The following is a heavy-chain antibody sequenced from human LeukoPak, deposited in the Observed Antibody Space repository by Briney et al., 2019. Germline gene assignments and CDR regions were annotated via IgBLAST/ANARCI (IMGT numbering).Heavy chain of an antibody. J-gene: IGHJ4*02. CDR1: GFTFSSYW. CDR3: AKRGGSFIGYFDY. CDR2: INGDGRNI. D-gene: IGHD1-26*01. Sequence: GGSLRVSCVASGFTFSSYWMHWVRQDPRKGLVWVSRINGDGRNINYADSVKGRFTISRDNSKNSLYLQMNSLSPEDTAVYYCAKRGGSFIGYFDYWGQGTLVTVSS. V-gene: IGHV3-74*01.